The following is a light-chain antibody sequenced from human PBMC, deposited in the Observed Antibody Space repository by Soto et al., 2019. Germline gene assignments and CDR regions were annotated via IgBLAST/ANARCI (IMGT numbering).Light chain of an antibody. J-gene: IGKJ1*01. V-gene: IGKV3-11*01. CDR3: QQRTDRPPWT. Sequence: EIVLAQSPATLSLSPGERATLSRRASQSIGLAIAWYQHKPGQAPRLLIFDASQRATGIPARFRGSGSGTDFTVSISSLEPEDFAVYYCQQRTDRPPWTFGQGTKVESK. CDR2: DAS. CDR1: QSIGLA.